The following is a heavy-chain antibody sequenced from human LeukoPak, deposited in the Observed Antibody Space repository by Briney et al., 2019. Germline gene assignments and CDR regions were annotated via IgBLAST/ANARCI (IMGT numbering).Heavy chain of an antibody. CDR2: ISSSSSYI. D-gene: IGHD3-10*01. V-gene: IGHV3-21*01. CDR3: ARVGWPMYGSGSYSDY. J-gene: IGHJ4*02. Sequence: GGSLRLSCAASGFTFSSYSMNWVRQAPGEGLEWVSSISSSSSYIYYADSVKGRFTISRDNAKNSLYLQMNSLRAEDTAVYYCARVGWPMYGSGSYSDYWGQGTLVTVSS. CDR1: GFTFSSYS.